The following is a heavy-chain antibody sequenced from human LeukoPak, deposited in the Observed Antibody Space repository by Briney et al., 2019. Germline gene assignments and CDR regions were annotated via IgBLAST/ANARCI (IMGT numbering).Heavy chain of an antibody. CDR2: IYTSGST. J-gene: IGHJ4*02. V-gene: IGHV4-61*02. CDR3: AGEERYAYFDY. CDR1: GGSISSGDYY. D-gene: IGHD1-1*01. Sequence: SETLSLTCTVSGGSISSGDYYWSWIRQPAGKGPEWIGRIYTSGSTNYNPSLKSRVTMSVDTSKNQFSLKLSSVTAADTAVYYCAGEERYAYFDYWGQGTLVTVSS.